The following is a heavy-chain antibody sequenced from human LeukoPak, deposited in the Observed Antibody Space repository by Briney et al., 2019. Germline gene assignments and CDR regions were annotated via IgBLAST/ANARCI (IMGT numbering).Heavy chain of an antibody. D-gene: IGHD6-19*01. CDR1: AFTVSSNY. CDR2: IYSGAGT. V-gene: IGHV3-66*01. Sequence: PGGSLRLSCADSAFTVSSNYMSWLRQAPGKGLEWVSVIYSGAGTYYADSVKGRFTISTDNSKNTLYLHMNNLRAEDTAVYYCARLLSSGWLFDYWGQGTLVTVSS. J-gene: IGHJ4*02. CDR3: ARLLSSGWLFDY.